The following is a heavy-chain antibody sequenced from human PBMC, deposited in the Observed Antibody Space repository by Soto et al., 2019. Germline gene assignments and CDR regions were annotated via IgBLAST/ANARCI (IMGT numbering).Heavy chain of an antibody. D-gene: IGHD5-18*01. CDR2: IKSKTDGGTT. Sequence: GGSLRLSCAASGFTFSNAWMSWVRQAPGKGLEWVGRIKSKTDGGTTDYAAPVKGRFTISRDNSKNSLYLQMNSLKTEDTSVYSCSSRGYSYGFDYWGQGTLVTVSS. V-gene: IGHV3-15*01. J-gene: IGHJ4*02. CDR3: SSRGYSYGFDY. CDR1: GFTFSNAW.